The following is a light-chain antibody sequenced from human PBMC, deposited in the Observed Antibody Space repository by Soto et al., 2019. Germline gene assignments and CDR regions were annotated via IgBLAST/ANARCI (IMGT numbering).Light chain of an antibody. CDR2: GAS. CDR3: HQYSSSPRT. CDR1: QSVSNNY. V-gene: IGKV3-20*01. Sequence: EVVLTQSTGTLSLSPGERATLSCRDSQSVSNNYLAWYQQKPGQAPRLLIYGASTRATGVPDRFSGSGSGTEFTLTISRLEPEDFVVFYCHQYSSSPRTFGQGTRVEVK. J-gene: IGKJ1*01.